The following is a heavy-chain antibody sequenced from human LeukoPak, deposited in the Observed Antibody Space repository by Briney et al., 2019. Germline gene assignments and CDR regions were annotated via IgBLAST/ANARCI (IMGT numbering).Heavy chain of an antibody. Sequence: GGSLRLSCAASGFSFSPYSMNWVRQAPGKGLEWVSSISRSSTDIQYADSVKGRFTISRDNSKNTLYLQMNSLGAEDTAVYYCARYYASATYRYLGYWGQGTLVTVSS. D-gene: IGHD3-10*01. CDR3: ARYYASATYRYLGY. CDR1: GFSFSPYS. CDR2: ISRSSTDI. V-gene: IGHV3-21*01. J-gene: IGHJ4*02.